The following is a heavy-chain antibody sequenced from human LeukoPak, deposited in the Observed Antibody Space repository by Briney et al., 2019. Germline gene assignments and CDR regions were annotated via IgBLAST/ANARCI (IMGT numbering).Heavy chain of an antibody. Sequence: TGGSLRLSCAASGFMFSDYGMHWVRQAPGKGLEWVAVISNDGSIIYYADSVKGRFTIPRDNSKNTLHLQMNSLRPDDTAVNYCAKDGPYCGGITCYFRYFDLWGRGTLVTVSS. CDR2: ISNDGSII. CDR3: AKDGPYCGGITCYFRYFDL. J-gene: IGHJ2*01. V-gene: IGHV3-30*18. D-gene: IGHD2-21*01. CDR1: GFMFSDYG.